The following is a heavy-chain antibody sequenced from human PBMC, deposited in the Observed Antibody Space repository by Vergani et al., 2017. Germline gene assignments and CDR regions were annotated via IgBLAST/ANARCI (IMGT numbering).Heavy chain of an antibody. J-gene: IGHJ6*02. CDR2: INPNRGCT. Sequence: QVQLVQSGAEVKKPGASVKVSCKASGYTFTGYYMHWVRQAPGQGLEWMGWINPNRGCTNYAQKFQGRVTMTRDTSISTAYMELSRLRSDDTAVYYCARLYYYGSGSSGGMDVWGQGTTVTVSS. D-gene: IGHD3-10*01. V-gene: IGHV1-2*02. CDR1: GYTFTGYY. CDR3: ARLYYYGSGSSGGMDV.